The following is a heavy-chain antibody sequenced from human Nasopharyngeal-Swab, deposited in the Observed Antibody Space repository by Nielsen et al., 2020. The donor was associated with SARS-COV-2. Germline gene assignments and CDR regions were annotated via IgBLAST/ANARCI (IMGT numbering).Heavy chain of an antibody. D-gene: IGHD2-21*02. CDR1: GGSISSGDYY. CDR2: IYYSGST. J-gene: IGHJ2*01. Sequence: SETLSLTCTVSGGSISSGDYYWSWIRQPPGKGLEWIGNIYYSGSTDYNPSLKSRFTISVDTSKNQFSLKLSSVTAADTAVYYCARIMTDHWYFDLWGRGTLVTVSS. CDR3: ARIMTDHWYFDL. V-gene: IGHV4-30-4*01.